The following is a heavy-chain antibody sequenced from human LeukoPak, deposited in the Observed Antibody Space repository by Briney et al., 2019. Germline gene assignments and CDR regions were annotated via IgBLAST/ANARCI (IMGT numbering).Heavy chain of an antibody. CDR2: INHSGST. D-gene: IGHD2-2*01. CDR1: GGSFSFYY. CDR3: ARVTLLAKDIVVVPAATVYYYYMDV. V-gene: IGHV4-34*01. J-gene: IGHJ6*03. Sequence: SETLSLTCAVYGGSFSFYYWSWIRQPPGKGLEWIGEINHSGSTNYNPSLKSRVTISVDTSKNQFSLKLSSVTAADTAVYYCARVTLLAKDIVVVPAATVYYYYMDVWGKGTTVTVSS.